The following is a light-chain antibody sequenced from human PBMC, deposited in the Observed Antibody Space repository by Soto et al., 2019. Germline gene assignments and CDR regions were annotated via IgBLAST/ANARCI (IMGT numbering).Light chain of an antibody. CDR1: QSVSSY. Sequence: EIVLTQSPATLSSSPGERATLSCRASQSVSSYLAWYQQKPGQAPRLLIYDASNRATGIPARFSGSGSGTVFTLTISSLEPEDFAVYYCQQRSNWPPAELTFGGGTKVEIK. CDR3: QQRSNWPPAELT. V-gene: IGKV3-11*01. J-gene: IGKJ4*01. CDR2: DAS.